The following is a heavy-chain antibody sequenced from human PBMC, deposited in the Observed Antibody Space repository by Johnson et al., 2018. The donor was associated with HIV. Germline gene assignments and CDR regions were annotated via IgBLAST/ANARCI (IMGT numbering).Heavy chain of an antibody. V-gene: IGHV3-11*01. D-gene: IGHD3-3*01. CDR3: AKDSPSSIQFLEWFPFFDI. CDR2: ISSSGSTI. CDR1: GFSFSDYY. J-gene: IGHJ3*02. Sequence: QVQLVESGGGLVKPGGSLRLSCAASGFSFSDYYMTWIRQAPGKGLEFVSYISSSGSTIYYADSVKGRFTISRDSSKNTLYLQMNSLRAEDTAVYYCAKDSPSSIQFLEWFPFFDIWGRGTMVTVSS.